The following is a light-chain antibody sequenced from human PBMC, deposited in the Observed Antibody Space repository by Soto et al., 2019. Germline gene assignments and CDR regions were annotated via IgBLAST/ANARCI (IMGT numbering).Light chain of an antibody. Sequence: QSVLTQPPSVSGSPGQSVTISCTGTSSDVGGYNYVSWYQQHPGKAPKLMIYDVSKRPSGVPDRFSGSKSGTTASLTISGHHADEEDYYCYCYAAGRCAAVFGGGTKLTVL. CDR1: SSDVGGYNY. CDR3: CYAAGRCAAV. V-gene: IGLV2-11*01. CDR2: DVS. J-gene: IGLJ3*02.